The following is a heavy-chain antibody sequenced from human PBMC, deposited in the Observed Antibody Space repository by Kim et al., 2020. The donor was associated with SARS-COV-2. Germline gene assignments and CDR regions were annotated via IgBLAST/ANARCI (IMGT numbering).Heavy chain of an antibody. CDR2: ISYDGSNK. V-gene: IGHV3-30*04. J-gene: IGHJ4*02. Sequence: GGSLRLSCAASGFTFSSYAMHWVRQAPGKGLEWVAVISYDGSNKYYADSVKGRFTISRDNSKNTLYLQMNSLRAEDTAVYYCASEKYDILTGYYNSYWGQGTLVTVSS. CDR1: GFTFSSYA. D-gene: IGHD3-9*01. CDR3: ASEKYDILTGYYNSY.